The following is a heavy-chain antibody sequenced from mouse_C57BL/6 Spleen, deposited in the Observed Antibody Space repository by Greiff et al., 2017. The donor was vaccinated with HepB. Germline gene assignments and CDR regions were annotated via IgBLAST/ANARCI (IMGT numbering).Heavy chain of an antibody. CDR1: GYTFTDYE. Sequence: QVHVKQSGAELVRPGASVTLSCKASGYTFTDYEMHWVKQTPVHGLEWIGAIDPETGGTAYNQKFKGKAILTADKSSSTAYMELRSLTSEDSAVYYCTRGGVFTNWGQGTSVTVSS. J-gene: IGHJ4*01. D-gene: IGHD2-10*02. CDR2: IDPETGGT. CDR3: TRGGVFTN. V-gene: IGHV1-15*01.